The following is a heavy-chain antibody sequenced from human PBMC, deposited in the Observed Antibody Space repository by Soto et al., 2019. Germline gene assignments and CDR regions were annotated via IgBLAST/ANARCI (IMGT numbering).Heavy chain of an antibody. CDR2: IYPGDSDT. V-gene: IGHV5-51*01. J-gene: IGHJ4*02. D-gene: IGHD4-17*01. Sequence: GESLKISCKGSGYSFTSYWIGWVRQMPGKGLEWMGIIYPGDSDTRYSPSFQGQVTITADKSTSTAYMELSSLRSEDTAVYYCARGPYGDYYHDYWGQGTLVTVSS. CDR1: GYSFTSYW. CDR3: ARGPYGDYYHDY.